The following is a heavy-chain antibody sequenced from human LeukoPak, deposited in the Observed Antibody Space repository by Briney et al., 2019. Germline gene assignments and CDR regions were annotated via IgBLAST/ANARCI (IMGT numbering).Heavy chain of an antibody. D-gene: IGHD1-7*01. V-gene: IGHV3-33*06. CDR1: GFTFSSYG. J-gene: IGHJ4*02. CDR2: IWYDGSNK. Sequence: GRSLRLSCAASGFTFSSYGMHWVRQAPGKGLEWVAVIWYDGSNKYYADSVKGRFTISRDNSKNTLYLQMNSLRAEDTAVYYCAKDRWTGTTFSYHFDYWGQGTLVTVSS. CDR3: AKDRWTGTTFSYHFDY.